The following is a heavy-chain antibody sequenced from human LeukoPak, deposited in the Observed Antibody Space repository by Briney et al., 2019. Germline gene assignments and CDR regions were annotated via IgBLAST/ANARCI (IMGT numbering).Heavy chain of an antibody. Sequence: ASVKVSCKASGGTFSSYAISWVRQAPRQGLEWMGGIIPIFGTANYAQKFQGRVTITADESTSTAYMELSSLRSEDTAVYYCARGADTAMVYYYYYGMDVWGQGTTVTVSS. CDR3: ARGADTAMVYYYYYGMDV. D-gene: IGHD5-18*01. J-gene: IGHJ6*02. V-gene: IGHV1-69*13. CDR2: IIPIFGTA. CDR1: GGTFSSYA.